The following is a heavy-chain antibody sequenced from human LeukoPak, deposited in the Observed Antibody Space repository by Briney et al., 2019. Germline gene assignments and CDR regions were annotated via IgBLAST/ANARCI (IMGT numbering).Heavy chain of an antibody. V-gene: IGHV4-30-2*01. CDR2: IYHSGST. D-gene: IGHD1-7*01. J-gene: IGHJ4*02. Sequence: PSETLSLTCAVSGGSISSGGYSWSWIRQPPGKGLEWIGYIYHSGSTYYNPSLKSRVTISVDRSKNQFSLKLSSVTAADTAVYYCARTITGTTASIYSDYWGQGTLVTVSS. CDR1: GGSISSGGYS. CDR3: ARTITGTTASIYSDY.